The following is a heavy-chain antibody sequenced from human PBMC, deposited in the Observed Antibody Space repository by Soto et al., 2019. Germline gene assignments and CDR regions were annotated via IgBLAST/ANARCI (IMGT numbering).Heavy chain of an antibody. CDR3: ARALRHCSGGSCYSTNFDY. CDR1: GFTFSNYD. V-gene: IGHV3-13*01. CDR2: IGTAGDT. D-gene: IGHD2-15*01. Sequence: GGSLRLSCAASGFTFSNYDMHWVRQATGKGLEWVSAIGTAGDTYYPGSVKGRFTISRENAKNSLYLQMNSLRAEDTAVYYCARALRHCSGGSCYSTNFDYWGQGTLVTVSS. J-gene: IGHJ4*02.